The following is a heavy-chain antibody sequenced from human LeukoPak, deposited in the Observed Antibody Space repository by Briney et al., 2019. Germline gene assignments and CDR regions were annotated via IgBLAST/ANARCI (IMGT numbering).Heavy chain of an antibody. CDR2: IYTRGRT. D-gene: IGHD2-8*02. V-gene: IGHV4-61*02. J-gene: IGHJ4*02. Sequence: SQTLSLTCTVSGGSISSGSYYWSWIRQPAGKGLGWIGRIYTRGRTNYTPSLKSPVSLSIDTSKNQFSMRLSSVTAADTAVYFCARIRPGLVDPYYFDYWGQGTLLTVSS. CDR3: ARIRPGLVDPYYFDY. CDR1: GGSISSGSYY.